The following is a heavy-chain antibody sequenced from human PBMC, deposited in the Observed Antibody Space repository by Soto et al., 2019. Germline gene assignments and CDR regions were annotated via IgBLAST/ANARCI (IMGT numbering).Heavy chain of an antibody. Sequence: QVQLVESGGGVVQPGTSLRLSCAASGFTFSSYGLHWVRQAPGKGLEWVAVLSYDGSNEFYGDSVKGRFTISRDNSKNTLYLQLNSLRAEDRAVYYCAKWFGEPYYYYFCLDVWGKGTTVTVSS. V-gene: IGHV3-33*05. CDR3: AKWFGEPYYYYFCLDV. CDR1: GFTFSSYG. D-gene: IGHD3-10*01. J-gene: IGHJ6*03. CDR2: LSYDGSNE.